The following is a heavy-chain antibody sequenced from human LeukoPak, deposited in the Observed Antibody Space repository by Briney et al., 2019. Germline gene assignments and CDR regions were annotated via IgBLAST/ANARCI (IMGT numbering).Heavy chain of an antibody. V-gene: IGHV5-51*01. D-gene: IGHD3-9*01. CDR1: GYSFTSYW. J-gene: IGHJ4*02. CDR2: IYPGDSDT. Sequence: GESLKIACKGSGYSFTSYWIGWVRQMPGKGLEWMGIIYPGDSDTRYSPSIQGQVTISADKSISTAYLQWNSLKASDTAMYYCARRNDILTGYTDYWGQGTLVTVSS. CDR3: ARRNDILTGYTDY.